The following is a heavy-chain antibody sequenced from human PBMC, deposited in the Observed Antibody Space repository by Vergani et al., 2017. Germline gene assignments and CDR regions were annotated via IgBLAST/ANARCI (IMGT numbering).Heavy chain of an antibody. CDR3: ARGGIVVVPAAIHYFDY. V-gene: IGHV4-34*01. Sequence: QVQLQQWGAGLLKPSETLSLTCAVYGGSFSGYYWSWIRQPPGKGLEWIGEINHSGSTNYNPSLKSRVTISVDTSKNQFSLKLSSLTAADTAVYYCARGGIVVVPAAIHYFDYWGQGTLVTVSS. CDR1: GGSFSGYY. CDR2: INHSGST. J-gene: IGHJ4*02. D-gene: IGHD2-2*01.